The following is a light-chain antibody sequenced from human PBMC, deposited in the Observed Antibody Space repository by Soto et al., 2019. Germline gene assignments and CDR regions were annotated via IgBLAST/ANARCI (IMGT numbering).Light chain of an antibody. CDR3: QKYNSYPRT. CDR1: QSISSW. J-gene: IGKJ1*01. V-gene: IGKV1-5*03. Sequence: DIQMTQSPSTMSASVGDSVTITCRASQSISSWLAWYQQKPGKAPKLLIYKASSLESGVPSRFSGSGSETEFTLTISSRKPDDFAANYCQKYNSYPRTFSQGTKMQIK. CDR2: KAS.